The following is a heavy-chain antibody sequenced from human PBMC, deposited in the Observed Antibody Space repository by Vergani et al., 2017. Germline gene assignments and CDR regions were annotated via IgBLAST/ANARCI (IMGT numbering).Heavy chain of an antibody. CDR1: GFTFSSYE. D-gene: IGHD2-2*01. J-gene: IGHJ4*02. CDR2: ISSSSSYI. CDR3: ASIVVVPAATPRFDY. V-gene: IGHV3-48*03. Sequence: EVQLVESGGGLVQPGGSLRLSCAASGFTFSSYEMNWVRQAPGKGLEWVSYISSSSSYIYYADSVKGRFTISRDNAKNSLYLQMNSLRAEDTAVYYCASIVVVPAATPRFDYWGQGTLVTVSS.